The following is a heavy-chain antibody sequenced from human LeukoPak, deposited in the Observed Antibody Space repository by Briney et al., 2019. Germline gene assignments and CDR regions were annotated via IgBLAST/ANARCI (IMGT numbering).Heavy chain of an antibody. Sequence: TLSLTCAVYGGSFSGYYWSWIRQHPGKGLEWIGYIYYSGSTYYNPSLKSRVTISVDTSKNQFSLKLSSVTAADTAVYYCASGITGTTVDGLDYWGQGTLVTVSS. CDR3: ASGITGTTVDGLDY. V-gene: IGHV4-31*11. CDR2: IYYSGST. CDR1: GGSFSGYY. D-gene: IGHD1-7*01. J-gene: IGHJ4*02.